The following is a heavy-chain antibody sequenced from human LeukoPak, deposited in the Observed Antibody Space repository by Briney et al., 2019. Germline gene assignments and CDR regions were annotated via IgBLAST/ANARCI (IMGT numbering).Heavy chain of an antibody. CDR1: GFSFSSYA. CDR3: ARDQYDTWSRRGNFDS. V-gene: IGHV3-7*03. CDR2: IKLDGSEK. D-gene: IGHD3-3*01. Sequence: GGSLRLSCAASGFSFSSYAMHWVRQAPGKGLEWVANIKLDGSEKNYVDSVKGRFTISRDNTKNSLYLQMNSLRAEDTAVFYCARDQYDTWSRRGNFDSWGQGTLVIVSS. J-gene: IGHJ4*02.